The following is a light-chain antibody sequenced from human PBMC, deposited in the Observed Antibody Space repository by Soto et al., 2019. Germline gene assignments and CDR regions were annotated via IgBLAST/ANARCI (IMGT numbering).Light chain of an antibody. J-gene: IGKJ1*01. V-gene: IGKV3-15*01. CDR2: DAS. CDR1: QSLRSS. CDR3: QQYNNWPHT. Sequence: ETMMTQSPDTLSVSLGERATLSCRASQSLRSSLAWYQQKPGQAPRLLIYDASTRATGIPARFSGSGSGTDFTLTISGLQSEDFAVYYCQQYNNWPHTVGQGTKVDIK.